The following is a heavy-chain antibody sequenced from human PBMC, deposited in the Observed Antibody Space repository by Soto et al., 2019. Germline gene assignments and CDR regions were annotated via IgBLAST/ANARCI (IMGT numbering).Heavy chain of an antibody. CDR1: GGSISSYY. CDR2: IYYSGST. CDR3: VRGTITWFRVLMGPRWFDL. Sequence: SETLSLTCTVSGGSISSYYWIWIRQPPGKGLEWIGYIYYSGSTNYNPSLKSRVTISVDTSKNQFSLKLSSVTAADTAVYFCVRGTITWFRVLMGPRWFDLPGTRILGTV. V-gene: IGHV4-59*01. J-gene: IGHJ5*02. D-gene: IGHD3-3*01.